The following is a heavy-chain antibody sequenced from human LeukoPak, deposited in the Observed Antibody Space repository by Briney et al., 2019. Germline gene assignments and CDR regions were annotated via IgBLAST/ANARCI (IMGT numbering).Heavy chain of an antibody. J-gene: IGHJ4*02. CDR1: GFTFSSDW. CDR3: ARDPFYASSGYAY. Sequence: GGSLRLSCAASGFTFSSDWMSWVRQAPGKGLEWVANIKQDGSEKYYVDSVKGRFTISRDNAKNSLYLQMNSLRAEDTAVYYCARDPFYASSGYAYWGQGTLVTVSS. CDR2: IKQDGSEK. V-gene: IGHV3-7*01. D-gene: IGHD3-22*01.